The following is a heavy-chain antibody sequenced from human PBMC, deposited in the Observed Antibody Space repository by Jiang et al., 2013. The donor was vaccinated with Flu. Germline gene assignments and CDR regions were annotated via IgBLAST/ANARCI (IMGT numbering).Heavy chain of an antibody. Sequence: QLVESGGGVVQPGMSLTLSCAASGFIFSGYGMHWVRQAPGKGLEWVASLWNDGNNKFYTDSVKGRFTIFRDTSKNTLYLQMNSLRVEDTAVYYCATDGGGPGADWGQGTLVTVSS. CDR1: GFIFSGYG. CDR3: ATDGGGPGAD. V-gene: IGHV3-33*01. D-gene: IGHD3-10*01. CDR2: LWNDGNNK. J-gene: IGHJ4*02.